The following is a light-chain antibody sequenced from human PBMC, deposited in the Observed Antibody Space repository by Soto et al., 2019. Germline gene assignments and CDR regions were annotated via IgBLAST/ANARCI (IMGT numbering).Light chain of an antibody. Sequence: AIQMAQSPSWLSASVGDRVTIACRASQGIRNDLGWYQQKPGKAPKLLIYAASSLQSGVPSRFSGSGSGTDFTLTISSLQPEDFATYYCLQDYNYPWTFGQGTKVDIK. CDR1: QGIRND. V-gene: IGKV1-6*01. CDR3: LQDYNYPWT. J-gene: IGKJ1*01. CDR2: AAS.